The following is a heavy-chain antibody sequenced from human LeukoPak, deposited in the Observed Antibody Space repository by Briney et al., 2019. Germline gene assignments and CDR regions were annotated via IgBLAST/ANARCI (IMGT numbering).Heavy chain of an antibody. Sequence: GRSLRLSCAASGFTFISYGMHWVGQAPGKGLEWVAVIWHEGSDKNYADSVKGRFTISRDNSKNTLYLQMNSLRAEDTAVYYCARGKDLVRGVIDYWGQGTLVTVSS. CDR3: ARGKDLVRGVIDY. V-gene: IGHV3-33*01. D-gene: IGHD3-10*01. J-gene: IGHJ4*02. CDR1: GFTFISYG. CDR2: IWHEGSDK.